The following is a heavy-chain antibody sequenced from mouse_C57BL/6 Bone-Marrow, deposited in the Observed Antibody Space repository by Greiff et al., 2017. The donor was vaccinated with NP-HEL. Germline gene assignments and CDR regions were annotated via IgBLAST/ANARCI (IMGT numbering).Heavy chain of an antibody. CDR1: GFNIKNTY. CDR2: IDPANGST. V-gene: IGHV14-3*01. D-gene: IGHD1-1*01. Sequence: EVQLQESVAELVRPGASVKLSCTASGFNIKNTYMHWVKQRPEQGLEWIGRIDPANGSTKYAPKFQGKATLTADTSSNTAYLQLSSLTSEDTAIYYCARRGLLLRYYFDDWGQGTTLTVSS. CDR3: ARRGLLLRYYFDD. J-gene: IGHJ2*01.